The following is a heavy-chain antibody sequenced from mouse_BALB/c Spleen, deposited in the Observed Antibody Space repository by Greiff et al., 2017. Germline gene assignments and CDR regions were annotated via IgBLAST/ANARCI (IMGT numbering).Heavy chain of an antibody. Sequence: EVKLMESGGGLVKPGGSLKLSCAASGFTFSSYTMSWVRQTPEKRLEWVATISSGGSYTYYPDSVKGRFTISRDNAKNTLYLQMSSLKSEDTAMYYCTREGGEAYYFDYWGQGTTLTVSS. V-gene: IGHV5-6-4*01. CDR1: GFTFSSYT. J-gene: IGHJ2*01. CDR2: ISSGGSYT. CDR3: TREGGEAYYFDY.